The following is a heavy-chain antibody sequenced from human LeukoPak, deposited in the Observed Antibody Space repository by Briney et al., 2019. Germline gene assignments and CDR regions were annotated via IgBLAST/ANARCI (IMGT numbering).Heavy chain of an antibody. CDR1: GFTFSSYS. CDR2: ISSSGSTI. Sequence: GGSLRLSCAASGFTFSSYSMNWVRQAPGKGLEWVAYISSSGSTIYYADSVEGRFTISRDNAKNSLYLQMNSLRAEDTAVYYCAELGITMIGGVWGKGTTVTISS. V-gene: IGHV3-48*04. CDR3: AELGITMIGGV. D-gene: IGHD3-10*02. J-gene: IGHJ6*04.